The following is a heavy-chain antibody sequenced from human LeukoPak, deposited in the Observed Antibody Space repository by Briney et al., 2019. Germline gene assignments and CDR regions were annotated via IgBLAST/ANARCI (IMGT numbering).Heavy chain of an antibody. CDR2: ISSNGGST. D-gene: IGHD3-10*01. CDR1: GFTFSSYA. J-gene: IGHJ4*02. CDR3: ARGSSMVRRPFDY. V-gene: IGHV3-64*01. Sequence: GGSLRLSCAASGFTFSSYAMHWVRKAPGKGLEYVSAISSNGGSTYYANSVKGRFTISRDNSKNTLYLQMGSLRAEDMAVYYCARGSSMVRRPFDYWGQGTLVTVSS.